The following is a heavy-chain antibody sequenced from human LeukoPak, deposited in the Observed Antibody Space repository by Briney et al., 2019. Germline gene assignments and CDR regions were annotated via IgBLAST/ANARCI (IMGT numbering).Heavy chain of an antibody. V-gene: IGHV3-33*01. Sequence: GGSLRLSCAASRFTFSSYGMHWVRQAPGKGLEWVAVIWYDGSNKYYADSVKGRFTISRDNSKHTLYLQINSLRAEDTAVYYCAREVTRYCSSTSCYYFDYWGQGTLVTVSS. J-gene: IGHJ4*02. CDR3: AREVTRYCSSTSCYYFDY. CDR2: IWYDGSNK. D-gene: IGHD2-2*01. CDR1: RFTFSSYG.